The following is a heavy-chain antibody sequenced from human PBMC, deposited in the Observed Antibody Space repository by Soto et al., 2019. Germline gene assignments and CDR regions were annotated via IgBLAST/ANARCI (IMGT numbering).Heavy chain of an antibody. V-gene: IGHV3-11*06. CDR1: GFTFSDYY. Sequence: LRLSCEGSGFTFSDYYISWIRQAPGKGLEWISYSSNSGTFSRYADSVKGRFSISRDNTKNLLYLQMNSLRAEDTAVYYCARSGDNYNRLDYWGQGTPVTGLL. CDR3: ARSGDNYNRLDY. D-gene: IGHD1-1*01. CDR2: SSNSGTFS. J-gene: IGHJ4*02.